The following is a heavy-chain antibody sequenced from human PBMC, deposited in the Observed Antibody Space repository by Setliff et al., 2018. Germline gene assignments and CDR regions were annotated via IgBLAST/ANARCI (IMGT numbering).Heavy chain of an antibody. CDR3: ARGRNVAARLLDS. J-gene: IGHJ4*02. CDR1: GGAFSDFS. D-gene: IGHD6-6*01. Sequence: PSETLSLTCAVYGGAFSDFSWKWIRQPPGRGLEWIGEINHSGSTNYNPSRVTMSVDTSKNQFSLKLSSVTLADTAVDYCARGRNVAARLLDSWGQGTLVTVSS. V-gene: IGHV4-34*01. CDR2: INHSGST.